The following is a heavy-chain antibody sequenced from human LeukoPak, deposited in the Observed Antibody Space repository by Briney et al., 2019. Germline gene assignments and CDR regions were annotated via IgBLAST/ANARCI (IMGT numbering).Heavy chain of an antibody. CDR1: GYTFTSYY. CDR2: INPSGGST. J-gene: IGHJ4*02. CDR3: ARDGGAVAGTGSLDY. D-gene: IGHD6-19*01. Sequence: ASVKVSCKASGYTFTSYYMHWVRQAPGQGLEWMGIINPSGGSTSYAQKFQGRVTMTRDMSTSTVYMELSSLRSEDTAVYYCARDGGAVAGTGSLDYWGQGTLVTVSS. V-gene: IGHV1-46*01.